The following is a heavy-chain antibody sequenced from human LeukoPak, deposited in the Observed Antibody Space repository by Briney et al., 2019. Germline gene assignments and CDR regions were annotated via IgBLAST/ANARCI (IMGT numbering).Heavy chain of an antibody. D-gene: IGHD4-23*01. CDR3: AKDLSPTVVTVFDY. CDR1: GFTFSSYA. J-gene: IGHJ4*02. Sequence: GGSLRLSCAGSGFTFSSYAMSWVRQAPGKGLEWVSGISGSGGTTYYADSVKGRFTISRDNSKNTLYLQMSSLRAEDTAVYYCAKDLSPTVVTVFDYWGQGTLVTVSS. V-gene: IGHV3-23*01. CDR2: ISGSGGTT.